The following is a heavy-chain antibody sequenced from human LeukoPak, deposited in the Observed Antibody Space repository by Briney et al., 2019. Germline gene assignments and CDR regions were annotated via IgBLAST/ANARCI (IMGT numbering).Heavy chain of an antibody. CDR2: IGVAGDT. D-gene: IGHD1-1*01. Sequence: GGSLRLSCAASGFTVSNSDIHWVRQSTGGGLEWVSTIGVAGDTYYSASVKGRFTISRDNARNSLFLQMFRLKAEDTAVYYCARGPTHLYYGMDVWGPGTTVTVSS. V-gene: IGHV3-13*01. CDR1: GFTVSNSD. J-gene: IGHJ6*02. CDR3: ARGPTHLYYGMDV.